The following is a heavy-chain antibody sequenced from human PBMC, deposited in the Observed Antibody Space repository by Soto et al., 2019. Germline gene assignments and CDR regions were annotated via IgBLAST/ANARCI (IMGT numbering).Heavy chain of an antibody. V-gene: IGHV3-23*01. J-gene: IGHJ4*02. CDR2: VSGGGGST. Sequence: VQLLESGGALVQPGGSLRLSCVASGFTFRTYSMSWVRQVPGKGLEWVSVVSGGGGSTYYAGSVRGRFTISRDNSKNTLYLQMNNLRDEDTAVYYCAKDRHCGGGTCQRSYFDHWGQGTPVTVSS. D-gene: IGHD2-15*01. CDR1: GFTFRTYS. CDR3: AKDRHCGGGTCQRSYFDH.